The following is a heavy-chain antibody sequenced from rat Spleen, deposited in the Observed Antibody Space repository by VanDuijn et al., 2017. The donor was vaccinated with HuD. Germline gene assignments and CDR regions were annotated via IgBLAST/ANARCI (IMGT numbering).Heavy chain of an antibody. CDR3: VRDRADYFDY. CDR2: IWTGGRT. Sequence: QVQLKVSGPGLVKPSLTLSLTCTVSGFSLSSYGVIWVRQPPGKGLEWMGVIWTGGRTAYNSLLKSRLSISRDTSKSQVFLKMNSLQTEDIATYYCVRDRADYFDYWGQGVMVTVSS. J-gene: IGHJ2*01. CDR1: GFSLSSYG. V-gene: IGHV2-30*01.